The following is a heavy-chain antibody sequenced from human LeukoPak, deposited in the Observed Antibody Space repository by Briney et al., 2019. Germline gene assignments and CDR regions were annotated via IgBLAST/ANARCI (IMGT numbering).Heavy chain of an antibody. D-gene: IGHD3-22*01. Sequence: GASVKVSCKASGYTFTSYDINWVRQATGQGLEWMGWMNPNSGNTGYAQKFQGRVTMTRNTSISTAYMELSSLRSEDTAVYYCAGVNYDSSGYYHLGSYWGQGTLVTVSS. CDR2: MNPNSGNT. CDR1: GYTFTSYD. J-gene: IGHJ4*02. CDR3: AGVNYDSSGYYHLGSY. V-gene: IGHV1-8*01.